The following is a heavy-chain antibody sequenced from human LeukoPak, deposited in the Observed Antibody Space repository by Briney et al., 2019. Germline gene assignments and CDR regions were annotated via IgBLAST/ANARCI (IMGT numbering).Heavy chain of an antibody. V-gene: IGHV3-21*01. D-gene: IGHD3-3*01. Sequence: GGSLRLSCAASGFTFSSYSMNWVRQAPGKGLEWVSSISSSSSYIYYADSVKGRFTTSRDNAKNSLYLQMNSLRAEDTAVYYCARASNYDFWSGYYSPLDYWGQGTLVTVSS. CDR3: ARASNYDFWSGYYSPLDY. J-gene: IGHJ4*02. CDR1: GFTFSSYS. CDR2: ISSSSSYI.